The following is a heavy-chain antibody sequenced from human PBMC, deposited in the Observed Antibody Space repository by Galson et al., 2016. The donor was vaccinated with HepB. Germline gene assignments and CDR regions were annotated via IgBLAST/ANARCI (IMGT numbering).Heavy chain of an antibody. Sequence: SLRLSCAASGFTFTNHWMHWVRQAPGKGLVWVSRNDSDGSYPTYAESVKGRFTISRDNAKDTLYLEMNSLRVEDTSVYYCVRGDYGSGSFDYWGQGTLVTVSS. CDR3: VRGDYGSGSFDY. CDR2: NDSDGSYP. V-gene: IGHV3-74*01. CDR1: GFTFTNHW. D-gene: IGHD3-10*01. J-gene: IGHJ4*02.